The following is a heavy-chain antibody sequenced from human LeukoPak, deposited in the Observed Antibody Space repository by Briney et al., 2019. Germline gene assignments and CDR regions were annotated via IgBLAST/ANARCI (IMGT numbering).Heavy chain of an antibody. CDR3: ARVERGLAAEWGYYYYYGMDV. D-gene: IGHD6-25*01. CDR1: GYTFTSYD. Sequence: ASVKVSCKASGYTFTSYDINWVRQATGQGLEWMGWMNPNTGNTGYAQKFQGRVTMTRNISIRTAYLELSSLRSEDSAMYYCARVERGLAAEWGYYYYYGMDVWGQGTAVTVSS. J-gene: IGHJ6*02. CDR2: MNPNTGNT. V-gene: IGHV1-8*01.